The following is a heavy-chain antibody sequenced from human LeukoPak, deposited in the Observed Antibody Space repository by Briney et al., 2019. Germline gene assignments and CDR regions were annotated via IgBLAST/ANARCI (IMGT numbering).Heavy chain of an antibody. CDR1: GFTFSSYA. D-gene: IGHD1-26*01. Sequence: GGSLRLSCAASGFTFSSYAMHWVRQAPGKGLEYVSGISTNGATIYYANSVKGRFTIFRENSKNTLYLQMGSLRDEDMAVYYCARYSGGRPVWGQGTLVTVSS. CDR2: ISTNGATI. CDR3: ARYSGGRPV. V-gene: IGHV3-64*01. J-gene: IGHJ4*02.